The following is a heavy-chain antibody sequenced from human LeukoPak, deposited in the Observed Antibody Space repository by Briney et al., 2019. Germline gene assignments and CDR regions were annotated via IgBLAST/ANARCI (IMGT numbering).Heavy chain of an antibody. D-gene: IGHD2-15*01. CDR3: ARGKFYCSGGSCYRNAFDI. J-gene: IGHJ3*02. Sequence: SETLSLTCTVSGGSISSYYWSWIRQPPGKGLEWSGYIYYRGSTNYNPSLKSRVTISVDTSKNQFSLKLSSVTAADTAVYYCARGKFYCSGGSCYRNAFDIWGQGTMVTVSS. V-gene: IGHV4-59*01. CDR1: GGSISSYY. CDR2: IYYRGST.